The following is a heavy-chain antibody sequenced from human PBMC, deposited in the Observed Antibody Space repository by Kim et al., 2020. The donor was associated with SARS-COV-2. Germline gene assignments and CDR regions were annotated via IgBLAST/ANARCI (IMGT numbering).Heavy chain of an antibody. Sequence: GESLKISCKGSGYSFTSYWISWVRQMPGKGLEWMGRIDPSDSYTNYSPSFQGHVTISADKSISTAYLQWSSLKASDTAMYYCARHYYYGSGSYYTSHWYFDLWGRGTLVTVSS. V-gene: IGHV5-10-1*01. CDR2: IDPSDSYT. CDR3: ARHYYYGSGSYYTSHWYFDL. J-gene: IGHJ2*01. D-gene: IGHD3-10*01. CDR1: GYSFTSYW.